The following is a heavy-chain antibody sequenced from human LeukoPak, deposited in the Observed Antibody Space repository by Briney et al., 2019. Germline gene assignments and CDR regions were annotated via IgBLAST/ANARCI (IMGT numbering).Heavy chain of an antibody. CDR1: GFTFSSYA. D-gene: IGHD3-10*01. CDR2: ISYDGSNK. J-gene: IGHJ4*02. CDR3: ARAGVGATMVRGVIDY. Sequence: GGSLRLSCAASGFTFSSYAMHWVRQAPGKGLEWVAVISYDGSNKYYADSVKGRFTISRDNSKNTLYLQMNSLRAEDTAVYYCARAGVGATMVRGVIDYWGQGTLVTVSS. V-gene: IGHV3-30-3*01.